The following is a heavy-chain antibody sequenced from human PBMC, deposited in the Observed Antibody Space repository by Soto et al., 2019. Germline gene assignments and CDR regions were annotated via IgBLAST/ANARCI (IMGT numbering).Heavy chain of an antibody. CDR1: GGSISSGDYY. D-gene: IGHD3-16*01. CDR2: IYYSGST. Sequence: QVQLQESGPGLVKPSQTLSLTCTVSGGSISSGDYYWSWIRQPPGKGLEWIGYIYYSGSTYYNPSLQSRVTLSVDTSKNQFSLKLSSVTAADTAVYYCANGRDDYVNFDYWGQGTLVTVSS. CDR3: ANGRDDYVNFDY. J-gene: IGHJ4*02. V-gene: IGHV4-30-4*01.